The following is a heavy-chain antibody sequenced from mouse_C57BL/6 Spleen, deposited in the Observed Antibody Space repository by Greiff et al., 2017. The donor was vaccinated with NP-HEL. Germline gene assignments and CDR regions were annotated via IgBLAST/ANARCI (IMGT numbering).Heavy chain of an antibody. CDR3: ARDGYYPPWFAY. V-gene: IGHV3-6*01. J-gene: IGHJ3*01. CDR1: GYSITSGYY. Sequence: VQLQQSGPGLVKPSQSLSLTCSVTGYSITSGYYWNWIRQFPGNKLEWMGYISYDGSNNYNPSLKNRISITRDTSKNQFFLKLNSVTTEDTATYYCARDGYYPPWFAYWGQGTLVTVSA. CDR2: ISYDGSN. D-gene: IGHD2-3*01.